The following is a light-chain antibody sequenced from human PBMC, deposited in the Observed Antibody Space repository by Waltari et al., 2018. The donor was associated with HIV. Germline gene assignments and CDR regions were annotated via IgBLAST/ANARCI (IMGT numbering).Light chain of an antibody. CDR1: QSVSSTS. CDR3: QRYGRSRT. Sequence: IVLTQSPGTLSLSPGEKATLSCRASQSVSSTSLAWYQQNPGQSPRLLIYSASTRANGIPDRFSGSGSGTDFSLTISRLEPEEFAVYYCQRYGRSRTFGQGTKVEIK. V-gene: IGKV3-20*01. J-gene: IGKJ1*01. CDR2: SAS.